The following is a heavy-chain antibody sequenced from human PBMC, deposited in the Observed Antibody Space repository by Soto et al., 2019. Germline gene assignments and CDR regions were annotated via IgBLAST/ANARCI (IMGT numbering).Heavy chain of an antibody. CDR1: TGSLSTFY. CDR3: ARSAIPRGGRFAP. Sequence: QVQVQESGPVLVKPSETLSLTCSLSTGSLSTFYWNWIRQPAGGKGLEWIGRIYASGSANYNPSLKSRVTMSVDTSKNQVSLKMNSVTAADTAMYFCARSAIPRGGRFAPWGQGTLVTVSS. J-gene: IGHJ5*02. D-gene: IGHD2-21*02. CDR2: IYASGSA. V-gene: IGHV4-4*07.